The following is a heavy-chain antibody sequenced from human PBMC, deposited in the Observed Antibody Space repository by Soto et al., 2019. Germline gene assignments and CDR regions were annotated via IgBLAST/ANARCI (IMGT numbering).Heavy chain of an antibody. CDR3: AKQDDRGALEI. CDR2: IYPGDSVT. CDR1: GKAFTSFW. D-gene: IGHD3-22*01. V-gene: IGHV5-51*01. J-gene: IGHJ3*02. Sequence: GESLKISCKISGKAFTSFWVVWVRQMPGRGLEWMGNIYPGDSVTRYTPPFQGQVTISADKSTNTAYLQWHSLQASDTALYYCAKQDDRGALEIWGQGTKVTVSS.